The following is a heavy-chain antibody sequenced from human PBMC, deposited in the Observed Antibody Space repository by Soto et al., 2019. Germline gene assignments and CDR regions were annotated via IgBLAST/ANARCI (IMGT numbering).Heavy chain of an antibody. J-gene: IGHJ4*02. CDR1: GFTFRNYG. CDR2: IWYDGSNQ. CDR3: ARVIGLSGNSGEREYYLDY. D-gene: IGHD5-12*01. V-gene: IGHV3-33*01. Sequence: GGSLRLSCAASGFTFRNYGMHWVRQAPGKGLEWVAVIWYDGSNQYYIDSVKGRFTISRDNSKNTLYLQMNSLSAEDTAMYYRARVIGLSGNSGEREYYLDYWGQGTPVPVSS.